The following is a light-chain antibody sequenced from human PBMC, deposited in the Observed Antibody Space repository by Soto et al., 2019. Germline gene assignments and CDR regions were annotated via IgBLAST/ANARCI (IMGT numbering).Light chain of an antibody. J-gene: IGKJ1*01. CDR3: QQYGSSET. CDR2: GAS. Sequence: VLTQSPGTLSLSPGERATLSCRASQSVNSSYLAWYQQKPGQAPRLLIYGASSRATGIPDRFSGSGSGTDFTLTISRLEPEDFAVYYCQQYGSSETFGQGTKVDIK. V-gene: IGKV3-20*01. CDR1: QSVNSSY.